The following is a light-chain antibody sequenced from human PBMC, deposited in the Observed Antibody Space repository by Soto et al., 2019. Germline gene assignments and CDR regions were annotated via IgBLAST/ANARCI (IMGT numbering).Light chain of an antibody. CDR2: TAS. Sequence: DIQMTQSPSSLSSSVGDRVTITCRASQNIYSYLNWYQQKPGTAPKLLIYTASNLQRGVPSKFSGSGSGTDFTLTISSLQPEDFETYYCQHSYSIPFTFGQGTKLEI. CDR1: QNIYSY. J-gene: IGKJ2*01. CDR3: QHSYSIPFT. V-gene: IGKV1-39*01.